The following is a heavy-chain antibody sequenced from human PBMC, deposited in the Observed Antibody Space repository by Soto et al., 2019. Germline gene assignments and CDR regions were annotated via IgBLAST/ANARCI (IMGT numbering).Heavy chain of an antibody. CDR2: IMPIFRAP. CDR3: ASWLKGPDIGNYYYGMDV. CDR1: GGAFSDYA. V-gene: IGHV1-69*12. D-gene: IGHD2-15*01. Sequence: QVQLVQSGAEVKKPGSSVKVSCKASGGAFSDYAFSWVRQAPGQGLEWLGGIMPIFRAPDYAQKFQGRVTSAAGEXAXTXXMEMYSLRCEDTDVYYCASWLKGPDIGNYYYGMDVWGQGTTVTVS. J-gene: IGHJ6*02.